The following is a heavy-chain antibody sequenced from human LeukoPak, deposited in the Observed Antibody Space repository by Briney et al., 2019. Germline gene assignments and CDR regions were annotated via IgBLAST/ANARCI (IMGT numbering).Heavy chain of an antibody. J-gene: IGHJ4*02. V-gene: IGHV1-2*06. D-gene: IGHD6-19*01. Sequence: WASVKVSCKASGYTFTDYFVHWVRQAPGQGIEWLGRINPNSGGTSYGQKFEGRVTMTIDTSISAAYLELSRLRSDDTAVYFCARDAVPRRAEYYFDFWGQGTLVTVSS. CDR1: GYTFTDYF. CDR3: ARDAVPRRAEYYFDF. CDR2: INPNSGGT.